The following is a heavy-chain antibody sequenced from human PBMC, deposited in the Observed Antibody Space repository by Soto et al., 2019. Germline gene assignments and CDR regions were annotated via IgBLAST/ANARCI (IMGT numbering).Heavy chain of an antibody. J-gene: IGHJ4*02. Sequence: QVQLVESGGGVVQPGGSLRLSCAASASIFKGHGMHWVRQAPGKGLEWVAIIRYDGSDEHYGDSVKGRFTISRDNSKNMFDLQMNSLRAEDTAVYYCARDGVGATTFFGFLDYWGQGTLVTVSS. CDR3: ARDGVGATTFFGFLDY. CDR1: ASIFKGHG. V-gene: IGHV3-33*08. D-gene: IGHD1-26*01. CDR2: IRYDGSDE.